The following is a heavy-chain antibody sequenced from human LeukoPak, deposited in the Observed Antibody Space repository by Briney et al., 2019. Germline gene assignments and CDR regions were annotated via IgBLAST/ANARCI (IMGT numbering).Heavy chain of an antibody. CDR1: GFTVSSNY. J-gene: IGHJ6*02. CDR3: ARLGQGLPPSYYFGMDV. CDR2: IYSGDST. Sequence: GGSLRLSCAASGFTVSSNYMSWVRQAPGKGLEWVSVIYSGDSTYYADSVKGSFTISRDNSKNTLYLQMSTLRAEDTAVYYCARLGQGLPPSYYFGMDVWGQGTTVTV. D-gene: IGHD6-19*01. V-gene: IGHV3-66*01.